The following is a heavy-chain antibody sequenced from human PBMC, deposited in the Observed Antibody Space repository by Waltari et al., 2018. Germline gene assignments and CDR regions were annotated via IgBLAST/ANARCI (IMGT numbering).Heavy chain of an antibody. Sequence: QVQLQESGPGLVKPSETLSLTCAVSGYSISSGYYWGWIRQPPGKGLEWIGSIYHSGSTYYNPSLKSRVTISVDTSKNQFSLKLSSVTAADTAVYYCARDLVPYYYDSSGSLFDYWGQGTLVTVSS. CDR1: GYSISSGYY. J-gene: IGHJ4*02. CDR3: ARDLVPYYYDSSGSLFDY. V-gene: IGHV4-38-2*02. D-gene: IGHD3-22*01. CDR2: IYHSGST.